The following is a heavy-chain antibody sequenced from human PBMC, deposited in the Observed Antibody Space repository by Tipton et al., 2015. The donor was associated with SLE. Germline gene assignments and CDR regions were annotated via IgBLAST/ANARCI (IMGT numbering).Heavy chain of an antibody. CDR2: IRGSAHGETT. CDR3: ARDNYGIFDY. J-gene: IGHJ4*02. V-gene: IGHV3-49*03. Sequence: SLRLSCTPYGFTFDDFGLSWFRQPPGKGLEWLGFIRGSAHGETTEHAASLRGRFTVSRDNSKSIVYLQMNSLKIEDTAVYYCARDNYGIFDYWGQGVLVTVSS. CDR1: GFTFDDFG. D-gene: IGHD3-16*01.